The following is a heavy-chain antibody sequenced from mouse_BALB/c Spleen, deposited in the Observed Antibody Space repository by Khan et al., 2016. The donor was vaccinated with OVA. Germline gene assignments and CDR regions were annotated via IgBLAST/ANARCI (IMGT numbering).Heavy chain of an antibody. D-gene: IGHD2-1*01. Sequence: QLQQSGPEVVKPGASVRISCKASGYSFTNYYINWVKQRPGQGLEWIGWIYPGNVNTKYNENFKGKATLTADKSSSTTYMHLSSLTSEDPAVYFCAREGYYGNYRAWFAYWGQGTLVTVSA. CDR1: GYSFTNYY. V-gene: IGHV1S56*01. CDR3: AREGYYGNYRAWFAY. J-gene: IGHJ3*01. CDR2: IYPGNVNT.